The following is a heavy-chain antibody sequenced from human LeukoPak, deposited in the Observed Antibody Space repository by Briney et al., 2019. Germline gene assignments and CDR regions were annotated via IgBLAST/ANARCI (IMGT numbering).Heavy chain of an antibody. CDR1: GLAFSVYA. J-gene: IGHJ5*01. D-gene: IGHD6-19*01. CDR2: INANSGTT. Sequence: QPGGSLRLSCAASGLAFSVYAMSWLRQPPGRGLEWVSTINANSGTTSYAASVRGRFFTPRDNSKNTIYLQLNTLRADDTATYYCAKPISGGLAVTADWFHPWGQGTLVVASS. CDR3: AKPISGGLAVTADWFHP. V-gene: IGHV3-23*01.